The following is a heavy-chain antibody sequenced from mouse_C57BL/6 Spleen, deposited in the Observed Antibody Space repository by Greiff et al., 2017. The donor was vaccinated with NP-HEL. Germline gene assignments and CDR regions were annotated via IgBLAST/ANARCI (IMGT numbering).Heavy chain of an antibody. V-gene: IGHV1-26*01. J-gene: IGHJ4*01. CDR3: ARPITTVVAGAMDY. Sequence: VQLQQSGPELVKPGASVKISCKASGYTFTDYYMNWVKQSHGKSLQWIGDINPNNGGTSYNQKFKGKATLTVDKSSSTAYMELRSLTSEDSAVYYCARPITTVVAGAMDYWGQGTSVTVSS. D-gene: IGHD1-1*01. CDR1: GYTFTDYY. CDR2: INPNNGGT.